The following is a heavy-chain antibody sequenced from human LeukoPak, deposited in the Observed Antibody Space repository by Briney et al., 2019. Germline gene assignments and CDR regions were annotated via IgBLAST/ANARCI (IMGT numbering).Heavy chain of an antibody. D-gene: IGHD6-13*01. CDR2: ISYDGSNK. J-gene: IGHJ4*02. Sequence: SGGSLRLSCAASGFTFSSYGMHWVRQAPGKGLEWVAVISYDGSNKYYADSVKGRFTISRDNSKNTLYLQMNSLRAEDTAVYYCAKDGMYSSLDFRGQGTLVTVSS. V-gene: IGHV3-30*18. CDR1: GFTFSSYG. CDR3: AKDGMYSSLDF.